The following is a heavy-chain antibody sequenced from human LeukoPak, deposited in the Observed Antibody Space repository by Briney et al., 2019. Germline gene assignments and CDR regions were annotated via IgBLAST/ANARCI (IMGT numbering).Heavy chain of an antibody. V-gene: IGHV1-46*02. CDR2: INPSGGST. Sequence: PGGSLRLSCAASGFTFNTFWMSWVRQAPGKGLEWMGIINPSGGSTSYAQKFQGRVTMTRDMSTSTVYMELSSLRSEDTAVYYCVGYSSSVGYYMDVWGKGTTVTVSS. CDR1: GFTFNTFW. J-gene: IGHJ6*03. D-gene: IGHD6-13*01. CDR3: VGYSSSVGYYMDV.